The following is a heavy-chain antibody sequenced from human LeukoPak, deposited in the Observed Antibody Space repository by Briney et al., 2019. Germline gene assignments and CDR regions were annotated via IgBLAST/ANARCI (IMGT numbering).Heavy chain of an antibody. J-gene: IGHJ4*02. Sequence: PGGSLRLSCAASGLTFSSYALSWVRQAPGKGLQWVSAISASGGSTYYADAVKGRFTISRDNSKNTMYLQINSLRAEDTAVYYCAHLSSGREDYWGQGTLVTVSS. V-gene: IGHV3-23*01. D-gene: IGHD6-19*01. CDR2: ISASGGST. CDR3: AHLSSGREDY. CDR1: GLTFSSYA.